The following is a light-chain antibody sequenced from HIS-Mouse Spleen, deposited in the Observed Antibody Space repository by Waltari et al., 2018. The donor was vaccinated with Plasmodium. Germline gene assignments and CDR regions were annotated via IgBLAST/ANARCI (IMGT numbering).Light chain of an antibody. CDR2: TAS. Sequence: DIQLTQSPSTLSASVGDRVPITCRASQSISSRLAWYQQKPGKAPKLLIYTASSLESGVPSRFSGSGSGTEFTLTISSLQPDDFATYYCQQYNSYSWTFGQGTKVEIK. V-gene: IGKV1-5*03. J-gene: IGKJ1*01. CDR1: QSISSR. CDR3: QQYNSYSWT.